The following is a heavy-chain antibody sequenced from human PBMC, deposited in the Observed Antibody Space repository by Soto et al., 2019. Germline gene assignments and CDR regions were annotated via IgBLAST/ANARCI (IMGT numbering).Heavy chain of an antibody. Sequence: QITLKESGPTLVKPTRTLTLTCTFSGFSLTTRGVGVGWISQPPGKALECLALIYWDDDKRYSPSLQSRLSITKDTSKNQVVLTMTNVDPVDTATYYSAHIPNYYQYDWFDPWGQGTLVSVSS. CDR3: AHIPNYYQYDWFDP. V-gene: IGHV2-5*02. D-gene: IGHD3-16*01. CDR1: GFSLTTRGVG. J-gene: IGHJ5*02. CDR2: IYWDDDK.